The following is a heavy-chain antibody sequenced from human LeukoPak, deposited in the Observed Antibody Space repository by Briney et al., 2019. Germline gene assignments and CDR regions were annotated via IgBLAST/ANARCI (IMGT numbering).Heavy chain of an antibody. V-gene: IGHV3-30*02. D-gene: IGHD3-10*01. CDR1: GFTFSSYG. J-gene: IGHJ4*02. CDR2: IRYDGSNE. Sequence: HSGGSLRLSCAASGFTFSSYGMHWVRPAPGKGLEWVAFIRYDGSNEYYADSVKGRFTISRDNSKNTLYLQMNSLRAEDTAVYYCAKEDYYGSGRHFDYWGQGTLVTVSS. CDR3: AKEDYYGSGRHFDY.